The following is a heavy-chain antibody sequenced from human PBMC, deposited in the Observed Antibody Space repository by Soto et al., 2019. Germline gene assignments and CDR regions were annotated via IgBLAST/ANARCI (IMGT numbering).Heavy chain of an antibody. CDR1: GGTFSSYA. J-gene: IGHJ6*02. CDR3: VKDGLALRFLERLSTGDV. V-gene: IGHV1-69*06. Sequence: PVKVSCKASGGTFSSYAISWVRQAPGQGLEWMGGIIPIFGTANYAQKFQGRVTITADKSTSTAYMELSSLRPEDTAVYYCVKDGLALRFLERLSTGDVWGQGTTVTVSS. CDR2: IIPIFGTA. D-gene: IGHD3-3*01.